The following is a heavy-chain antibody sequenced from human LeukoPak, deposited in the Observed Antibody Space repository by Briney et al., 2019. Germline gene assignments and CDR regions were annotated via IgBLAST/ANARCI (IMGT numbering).Heavy chain of an antibody. Sequence: GGSLRLSCAASGFTFNTYGMHWVRQAPGKGLEWVAVIWYDGSNEFYSDSVKGRFTISRHNSKNTLYLQMNSLRAEDTAVYYCARDSVRGGYNSDYFDFWGQGTLVTVSS. V-gene: IGHV3-33*01. CDR3: ARDSVRGGYNSDYFDF. D-gene: IGHD5-24*01. J-gene: IGHJ4*02. CDR1: GFTFNTYG. CDR2: IWYDGSNE.